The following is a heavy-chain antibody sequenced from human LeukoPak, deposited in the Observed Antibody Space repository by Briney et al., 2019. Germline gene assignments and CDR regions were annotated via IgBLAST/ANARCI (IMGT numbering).Heavy chain of an antibody. Sequence: PGGSLRLSCAASGFTFSSYAMSWVRQAPGKGLEWVSAISGSGGSTYYADSVKGRFTISRDNAKNSLFLQMNSLRAEDTAVYYCARTVDGITNFDYWGQGTLVTVSS. V-gene: IGHV3-23*01. CDR2: ISGSGGST. J-gene: IGHJ4*02. CDR3: ARTVDGITNFDY. D-gene: IGHD6-19*01. CDR1: GFTFSSYA.